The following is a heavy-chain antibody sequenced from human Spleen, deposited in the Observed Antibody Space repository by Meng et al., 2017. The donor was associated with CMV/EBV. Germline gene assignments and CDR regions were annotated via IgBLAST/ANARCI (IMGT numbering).Heavy chain of an antibody. V-gene: IGHV1-18*01. Sequence: VRLVQRGPVGKKLGGSGNFSCKASSYPFASHGISRVRQHHGQGFEWMGWISAYNGNTKYAQKLKGRVTMTTDTSTSTAYMELRSLRSDDTAVYYCARDLGGDDWGQGTLVTVSS. J-gene: IGHJ4*02. D-gene: IGHD3-10*01. CDR2: ISAYNGNT. CDR3: ARDLGGDD. CDR1: SYPFASHG.